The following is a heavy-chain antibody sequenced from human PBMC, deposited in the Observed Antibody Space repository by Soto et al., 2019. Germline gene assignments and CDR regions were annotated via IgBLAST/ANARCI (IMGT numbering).Heavy chain of an antibody. D-gene: IGHD3-22*01. CDR3: AANYYDSSGYQRGDAFDI. Sequence: EASVKVSCKVSGYTLTELSMHWVRQAPGKGLEWMGGFDPEDGETIYAQKFQGRVTMTEDTSTDTAYMELSSLRSEDTAVYYCAANYYDSSGYQRGDAFDIWGQGTMVTVSS. CDR2: FDPEDGET. V-gene: IGHV1-24*01. CDR1: GYTLTELS. J-gene: IGHJ3*02.